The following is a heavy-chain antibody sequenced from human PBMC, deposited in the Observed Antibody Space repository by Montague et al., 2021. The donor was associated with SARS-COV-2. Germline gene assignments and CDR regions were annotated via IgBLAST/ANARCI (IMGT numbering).Heavy chain of an antibody. J-gene: IGHJ4*02. CDR2: IYWDDDK. D-gene: IGHD1-26*01. Sequence: PALVKPTQTLTLTCTFSGLSLSTSGVGVGWIRQPPGKALEWLALIYWDDDKRYSPSLKSRLTITKDTSKNQVVLTVTNMDPVDTATYYCAHRRLHTGSFDXWGQGALVTVSS. V-gene: IGHV2-5*02. CDR3: AHRRLHTGSFDX. CDR1: GLSLSTSGVG.